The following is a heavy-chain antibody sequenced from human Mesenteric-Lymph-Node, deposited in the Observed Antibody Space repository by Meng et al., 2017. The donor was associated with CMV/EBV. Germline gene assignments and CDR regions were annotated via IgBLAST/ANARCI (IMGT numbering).Heavy chain of an antibody. Sequence: SLKISCAASGLTFSSYIMHWVRQAPGKGLEWVSGISWNSGSIGYADSVKGRFTISRDNAKNSLYLQMNSLRAEDTALYYCAKAGGYGSGSYYNFDYWGQGTLVTVSS. CDR2: ISWNSGSI. CDR1: GLTFSSYI. CDR3: AKAGGYGSGSYYNFDY. V-gene: IGHV3-9*01. J-gene: IGHJ4*02. D-gene: IGHD3-10*01.